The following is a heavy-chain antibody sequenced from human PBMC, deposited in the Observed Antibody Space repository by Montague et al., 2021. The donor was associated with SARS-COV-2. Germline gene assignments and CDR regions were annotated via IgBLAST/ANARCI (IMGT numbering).Heavy chain of an antibody. V-gene: IGHV4-34*01. CDR2: INHSGST. CDR3: ARGARQGYGFRLGSFDY. CDR1: GGSFSGYY. D-gene: IGHD3-10*01. Sequence: SETLSLTCAVYGGSFSGYYWNWIRQPPGKGLEWIGEINHSGSTNXNPSLKSRVTMSVDTSKNQFSLKLSSVTAADTAVYYCARGARQGYGFRLGSFDYWGQGALVTVSS. J-gene: IGHJ4*02.